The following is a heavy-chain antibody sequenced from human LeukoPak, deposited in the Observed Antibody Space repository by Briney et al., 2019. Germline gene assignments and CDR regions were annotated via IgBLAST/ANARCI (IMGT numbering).Heavy chain of an antibody. CDR2: VYYTGST. CDR1: GASVTSGGFY. Sequence: SETLSLTCSVSGASVTSGGFYWGWLRQPPGKGPEWIATVYYTGSTYYNPSLKSRVTISIDPSKTQFSLRLTSVTATDTAIYHCARHSGSGSLSRPFDPWGQGTLVTVSS. D-gene: IGHD3-10*01. V-gene: IGHV4-39*01. J-gene: IGHJ5*02. CDR3: ARHSGSGSLSRPFDP.